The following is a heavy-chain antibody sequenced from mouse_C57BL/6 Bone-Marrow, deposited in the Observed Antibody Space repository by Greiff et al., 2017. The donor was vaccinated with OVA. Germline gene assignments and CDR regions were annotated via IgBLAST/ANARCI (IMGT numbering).Heavy chain of an antibody. CDR3: ARYGYYENY. J-gene: IGHJ2*01. CDR2: IYPRSGNT. V-gene: IGHV1-81*01. D-gene: IGHD2-3*01. Sequence: LLESGAELARPGASVKLSCKASGYTFTSYGISWVKQRTGQGLEWIGEIYPRSGNTYYNEKFKGKATLTADKSSSTAYMELRSLTSEDSAVYFCARYGYYENYWGQGTTLTVSS. CDR1: GYTFTSYG.